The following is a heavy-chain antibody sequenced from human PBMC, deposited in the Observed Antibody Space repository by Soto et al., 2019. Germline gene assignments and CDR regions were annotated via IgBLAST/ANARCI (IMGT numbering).Heavy chain of an antibody. CDR2: TYYRSKWYN. J-gene: IGHJ5*02. CDR1: GGSVSSNSAA. V-gene: IGHV6-1*01. CDR3: ARDHCSGGSCYHTPVMNWFDP. D-gene: IGHD2-15*01. Sequence: SQTLSLTCAISGGSVSSNSAAWNWIRQSPSRGLEWLGRTYYRSKWYNDYAVSVKSRITINPDTSKNQFSLQLNSVTPEDTAVYYCARDHCSGGSCYHTPVMNWFDPWGQGTLVTVSS.